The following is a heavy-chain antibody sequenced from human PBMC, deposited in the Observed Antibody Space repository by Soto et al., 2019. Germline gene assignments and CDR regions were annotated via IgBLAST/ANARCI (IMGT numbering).Heavy chain of an antibody. D-gene: IGHD4-17*01. CDR3: ANRRAHYGDWRGGYFDY. Sequence: QITLKESGPTLVQPTQTLTLTCTLSAFSISTSGVGVGWIRQPPGKALEWLALIYWDDDKRYSPSLKNRLTIPKDTSKNHVVLTMTNIDPVDTGTYYCANRRAHYGDWRGGYFDYWGQGPLVTVSS. CDR2: IYWDDDK. CDR1: AFSISTSGVG. J-gene: IGHJ4*02. V-gene: IGHV2-5*02.